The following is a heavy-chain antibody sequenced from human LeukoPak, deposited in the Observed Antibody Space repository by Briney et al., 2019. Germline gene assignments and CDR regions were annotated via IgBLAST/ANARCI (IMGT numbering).Heavy chain of an antibody. V-gene: IGHV3-9*01. CDR1: GFSFDDYA. CDR2: INWNSGSV. J-gene: IGHJ4*02. D-gene: IGHD6-19*01. Sequence: GGSLRLSCVVSGFSFDDYAMHWVRLAPGKGLEWVSGINWNSGSVGYADSVKGRFTISRDNAKNSLYLQMNSLRAEDTAVYYCAKDTSTISVSGTCFDYWGQGTLVTVSS. CDR3: AKDTSTISVSGTCFDY.